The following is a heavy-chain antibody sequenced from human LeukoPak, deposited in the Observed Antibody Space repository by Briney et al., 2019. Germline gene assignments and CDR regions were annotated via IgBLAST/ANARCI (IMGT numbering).Heavy chain of an antibody. Sequence: SETLSLTCTVSGGSISSSSYYWGWIRQPPGKGLEWIGSIYYSGSTYYNPSLKSRVTISVDTSRNQFSLKLSSVTAADTAVYYCARVTLVGAAYYFDYWGQGTLVTVSS. V-gene: IGHV4-39*07. CDR3: ARVTLVGAAYYFDY. D-gene: IGHD1-26*01. CDR1: GGSISSSSYY. CDR2: IYYSGST. J-gene: IGHJ4*02.